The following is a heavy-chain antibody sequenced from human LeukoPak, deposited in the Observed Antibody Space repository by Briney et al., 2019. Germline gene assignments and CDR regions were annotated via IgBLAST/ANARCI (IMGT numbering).Heavy chain of an antibody. D-gene: IGHD2-2*01. CDR2: IYYSGST. Sequence: SETLSLTCTVSGASISSYYWSWVRQSPGKGLEWVGYIYYSGSTNYNPSLKSRVTISVATSKNQFSLKLSSVTAADTAVYYCAREYCSSTSCYFDYWGQGTLVTVAS. V-gene: IGHV4-59*13. CDR3: AREYCSSTSCYFDY. CDR1: GASISSYY. J-gene: IGHJ4*02.